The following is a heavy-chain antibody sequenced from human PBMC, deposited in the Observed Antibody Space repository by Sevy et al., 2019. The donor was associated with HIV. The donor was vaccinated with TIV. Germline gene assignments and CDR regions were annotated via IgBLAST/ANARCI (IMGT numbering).Heavy chain of an antibody. D-gene: IGHD1-1*01. CDR2: ISSSSRYI. CDR3: ARVGRDVYKEGDY. CDR1: GFTFSTYS. Sequence: GGSLRLSCAASGFTFSTYSMNWVRQAPGKGLEWVSCISSSSRYIYYADSLKGRFTVSRDNAKNSLYLQMNSLRAEDTAVYYCARVGRDVYKEGDYWGQGTLVTVSS. V-gene: IGHV3-21*01. J-gene: IGHJ4*02.